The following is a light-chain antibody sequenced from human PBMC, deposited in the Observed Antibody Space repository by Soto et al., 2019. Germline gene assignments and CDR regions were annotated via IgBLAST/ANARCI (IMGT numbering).Light chain of an antibody. CDR1: QDISNY. CDR3: QRYDDAPLT. CDR2: SAS. Sequence: DIQMTQSPSSLSASVGDRVTMTCRASQDISNYLVWYQQPLGKVPKLLMYSASTLHSGVPSRFSGSGSGTDFTLTISSLQPEDVVTYYCQRYDDAPLTFGGGTKVEIK. V-gene: IGKV1-27*01. J-gene: IGKJ4*01.